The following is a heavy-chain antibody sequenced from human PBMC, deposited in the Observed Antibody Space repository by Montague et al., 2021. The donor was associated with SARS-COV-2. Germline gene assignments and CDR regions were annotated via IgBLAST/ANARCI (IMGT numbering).Heavy chain of an antibody. CDR1: GASVGSSD. Sequence: SETLSLTCTVSGASVGSSDWCWIRQSPGKGLEWIGYFYSFGSTDYNHSLKSRATISRDTSKNQFSLKVRSVTAADTAVYYCARETMTADAFDIWGQGTMVTVSS. CDR2: FYSFGST. D-gene: IGHD2-21*02. CDR3: ARETMTADAFDI. J-gene: IGHJ3*02. V-gene: IGHV4-59*02.